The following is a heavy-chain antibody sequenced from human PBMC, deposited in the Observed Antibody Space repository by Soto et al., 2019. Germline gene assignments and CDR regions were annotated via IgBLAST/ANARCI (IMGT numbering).Heavy chain of an antibody. CDR1: VGSVSSGSYY. J-gene: IGHJ6*02. D-gene: IGHD3-3*01. CDR2: IYYSGST. Sequence: PSETLSLTCTFSVGSVSSGSYYWSWIRQPPGKGLEWIGYIYYSGSTNYNPSLKSRVTISVDTSKNQFSLKLSSVTAADTAVYYCARDRYDFWSGYLYYYYGMDVWGQGTTVTVSS. V-gene: IGHV4-61*01. CDR3: ARDRYDFWSGYLYYYYGMDV.